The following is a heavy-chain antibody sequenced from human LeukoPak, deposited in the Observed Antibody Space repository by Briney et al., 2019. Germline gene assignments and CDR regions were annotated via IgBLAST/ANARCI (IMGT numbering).Heavy chain of an antibody. D-gene: IGHD3-16*01. Sequence: GGSLRLSCAASGFTFSSYSMNWVRQAPGKGLEWVSYISSSSSTIYYADSVKGRFTISRDNSMYTLYLQMNSLRVEDTAVYYCAPERGTAFDVWGQGTMVTVSS. CDR1: GFTFSSYS. CDR2: ISSSSSTI. CDR3: APERGTAFDV. V-gene: IGHV3-48*01. J-gene: IGHJ3*01.